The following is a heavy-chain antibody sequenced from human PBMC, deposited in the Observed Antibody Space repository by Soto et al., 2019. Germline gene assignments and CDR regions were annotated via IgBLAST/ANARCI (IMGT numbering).Heavy chain of an antibody. CDR2: MNPNSGNT. Sequence: ASVKVSCKASGYTFTSYDINWVRQATGQGLEWMGWMNPNSGNTGYAQKFQGRVTMTRNTSISTAYMELSSLRSEDTAVYYCARGLGDYYPFQHWGQGTLVTVSS. CDR1: GYTFTSYD. J-gene: IGHJ1*01. CDR3: ARGLGDYYPFQH. D-gene: IGHD4-17*01. V-gene: IGHV1-8*01.